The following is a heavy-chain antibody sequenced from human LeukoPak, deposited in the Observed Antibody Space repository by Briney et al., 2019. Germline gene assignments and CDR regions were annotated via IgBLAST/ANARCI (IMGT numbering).Heavy chain of an antibody. D-gene: IGHD5-12*01. CDR3: AKDISGYDQGAFDI. Sequence: GGSLRLSCAASGFTFSNYAMSWVRQAPGRGLEWVSAISGSGGSTYYADSVKGRFTISRDNSKNTLHLQMNSLRAEDTAVYYCAKDISGYDQGAFDIWGQGTMVTVSS. V-gene: IGHV3-23*01. CDR2: ISGSGGST. J-gene: IGHJ3*02. CDR1: GFTFSNYA.